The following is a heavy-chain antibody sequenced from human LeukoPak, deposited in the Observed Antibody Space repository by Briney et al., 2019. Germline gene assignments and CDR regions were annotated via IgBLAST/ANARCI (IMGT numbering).Heavy chain of an antibody. CDR2: IKQDGSEK. D-gene: IGHD2-8*02. Sequence: GGSLRLSCAASGFTFSSYWMSWVRQAPGKELEWVANIKQDGSEKYYVDSVKGRFTISGDNAKNSLYLQMNSLRAEDTAVYYCASKGCTGGNCKHYFDYWGQGTLVTVAS. CDR3: ASKGCTGGNCKHYFDY. V-gene: IGHV3-7*03. CDR1: GFTFSSYW. J-gene: IGHJ4*02.